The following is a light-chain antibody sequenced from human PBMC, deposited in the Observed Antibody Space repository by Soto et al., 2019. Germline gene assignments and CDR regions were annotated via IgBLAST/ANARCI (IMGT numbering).Light chain of an antibody. CDR1: QGVKND. CDR3: LQDYNYPLT. V-gene: IGKV1-6*01. Sequence: AIQMTQSPSSLSASVGDRVTITCRASQGVKNDLGWYQQKPGKAPKLLIYAASSLQSGVPSRFSGSGAGTDFTLTIASLQPEDFATYYCLQDYNYPLTFGGGTKVEIK. CDR2: AAS. J-gene: IGKJ4*01.